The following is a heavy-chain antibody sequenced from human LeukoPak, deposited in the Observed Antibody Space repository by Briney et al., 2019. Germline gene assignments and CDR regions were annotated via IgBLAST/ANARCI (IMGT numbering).Heavy chain of an antibody. CDR2: IWYDGSNK. CDR3: AKGGQWLADYYFDY. CDR1: GFTFSTFA. D-gene: IGHD6-19*01. J-gene: IGHJ4*02. V-gene: IGHV3-33*06. Sequence: QPGGSLRLSCAASGFTFSTFAMSWVRQAPGKELEWVAVIWYDGSNKYYADSVKGRFTISRDNSKNTLYLQMNSLRAEDTAVYYCAKGGQWLADYYFDYWGQGTLVTVSS.